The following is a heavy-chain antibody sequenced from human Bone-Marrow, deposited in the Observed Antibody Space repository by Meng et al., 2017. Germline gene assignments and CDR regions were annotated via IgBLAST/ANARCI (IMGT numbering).Heavy chain of an antibody. CDR2: INPNSGGT. J-gene: IGHJ4*02. D-gene: IGHD6-19*01. Sequence: VALGQSGPGVKKPGASVKVPRQASGYTFTGYYMHWVRQAPGQGLEWMGWINPNSGGTNYAQKFQGRVTMTRDTSISTAYMELSRLRSDDTAVYYCARRRYSSGWYPLDYWGQGTLVTVSS. V-gene: IGHV1-2*02. CDR3: ARRRYSSGWYPLDY. CDR1: GYTFTGYY.